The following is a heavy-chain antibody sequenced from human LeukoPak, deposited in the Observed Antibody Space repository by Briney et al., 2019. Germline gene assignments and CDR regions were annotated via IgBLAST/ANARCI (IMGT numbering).Heavy chain of an antibody. J-gene: IGHJ4*02. Sequence: GGSLRLSCAASGFTFSSYAMSWVRQAPGKGLVWASRISPDGDTTSHADSVKGRFTITRDNAKNTLFLQMDSLRGDDTAVYYCTREVQTGAGAYLGWGQGALVTVSS. CDR2: ISPDGDTT. CDR3: TREVQTGAGAYLG. CDR1: GFTFSSYA. V-gene: IGHV3-74*01. D-gene: IGHD1-26*01.